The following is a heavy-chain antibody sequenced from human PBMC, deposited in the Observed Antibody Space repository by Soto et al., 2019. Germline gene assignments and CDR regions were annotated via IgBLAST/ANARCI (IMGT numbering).Heavy chain of an antibody. D-gene: IGHD1-26*01. Sequence: SETLSLTCTVSGFSINTNYYWGWIRQPPGKGLEWIGSIWHSGSVYYNPSLKSRVTMSIDTSKNELSLRLNSMTAADTAVYFCARNKVGAIHFDYWGQGTLVTVSS. CDR1: GFSINTNYY. V-gene: IGHV4-38-2*02. CDR3: ARNKVGAIHFDY. J-gene: IGHJ4*02. CDR2: IWHSGSV.